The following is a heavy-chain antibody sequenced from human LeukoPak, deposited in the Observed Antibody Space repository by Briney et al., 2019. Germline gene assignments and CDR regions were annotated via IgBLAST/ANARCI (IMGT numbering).Heavy chain of an antibody. CDR1: GFTFSSYS. CDR3: ARIHYYISGPPDS. Sequence: TGGSLRLSCAASGFTFSSYSLNWVRQAPGKGVEWVSYISSSSSTIYYADSVRGRFTISRDNAKNSLYLQMNSLRAEDTAVYYCARIHYYISGPPDSWGQGTLVTVSS. J-gene: IGHJ4*02. V-gene: IGHV3-48*01. CDR2: ISSSSSTI. D-gene: IGHD3-22*01.